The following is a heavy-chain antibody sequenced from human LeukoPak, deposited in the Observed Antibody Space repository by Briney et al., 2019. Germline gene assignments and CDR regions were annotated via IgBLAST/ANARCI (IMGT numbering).Heavy chain of an antibody. CDR2: TVSRGTT. J-gene: IGHJ5*02. CDR1: GFTVSSIH. Sequence: PGGSLRLSCAASGFTVSSIHMVWVRQAPGKGLEWVSSTVSRGTTQYADSVKGRFTVSRDTSKNTLYLQMNSLRADDTAVYYCAKCSTSAYTTGWCNWIDPWGQGTLVTVSS. V-gene: IGHV3-53*01. CDR3: AKCSTSAYTTGWCNWIDP. D-gene: IGHD3-10*02.